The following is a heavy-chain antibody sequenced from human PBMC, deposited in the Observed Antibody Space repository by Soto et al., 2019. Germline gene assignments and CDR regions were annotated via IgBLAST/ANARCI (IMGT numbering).Heavy chain of an antibody. V-gene: IGHV4-34*01. Sequence: QVQQQPWGAGLLKPSETLSLACAVSAVSFSHYYWNWIRQSPGKGLEGIGKIKHSGSSNYNPSLRSRVSLSIDMSKYQFSLGLSSVTAADTAVYDCARGGSSDLQVALDIWGKGTMVTVSS. CDR2: IKHSGSS. D-gene: IGHD6-19*01. CDR1: AVSFSHYY. CDR3: ARGGSSDLQVALDI. J-gene: IGHJ3*02.